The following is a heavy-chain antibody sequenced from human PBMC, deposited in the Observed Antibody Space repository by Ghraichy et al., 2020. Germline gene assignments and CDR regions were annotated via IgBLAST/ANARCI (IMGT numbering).Heavy chain of an antibody. V-gene: IGHV4-39*02. Sequence: SETLSLTCTVSNGSISNSTYYWSWIRQPPGKGLEWIGSIFYSGSTYYNPSLKSRVTISVDTSENQFSLNLNSVTAADTAVYYCARGRDYVWGSEYFGYWDQGTLVIVSS. CDR2: IFYSGST. D-gene: IGHD3-16*01. CDR3: ARGRDYVWGSEYFGY. J-gene: IGHJ4*02. CDR1: NGSISNSTYY.